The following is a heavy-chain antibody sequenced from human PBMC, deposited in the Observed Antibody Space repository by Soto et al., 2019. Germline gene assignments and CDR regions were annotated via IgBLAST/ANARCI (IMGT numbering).Heavy chain of an antibody. CDR1: GFTFSSYS. V-gene: IGHV3-48*01. J-gene: IGHJ5*02. Sequence: EVQLVESGGGLVQPGGSLRLSCAASGFTFSSYSMNWVRQAPGKGLEWVSYISSSSSTIYYADSVKGRFTISRDNAKTSLYLQMDSLRAEDTSVYYCARHPERIAEIGRFDPWGQGTLVTVSS. CDR3: ARHPERIAEIGRFDP. D-gene: IGHD6-13*01. CDR2: ISSSSSTI.